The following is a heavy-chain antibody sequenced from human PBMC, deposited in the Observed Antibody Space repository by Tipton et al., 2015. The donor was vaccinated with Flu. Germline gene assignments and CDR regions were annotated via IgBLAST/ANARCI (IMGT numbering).Heavy chain of an antibody. J-gene: IGHJ4*02. CDR3: AKFLLDYGDGLST. CDR1: GFTFSSYA. CDR2: ISGSGGST. Sequence: SLRLSCATSGFTFSSYAMSWVRQAPGKGLEWVSTISGSGGSTFYADSVKGRFTISRDNSKNTLYLQMNSLRVEDTAVYYCAKFLLDYGDGLSTWGQGALVTVSS. V-gene: IGHV3-23*01. D-gene: IGHD4-17*01.